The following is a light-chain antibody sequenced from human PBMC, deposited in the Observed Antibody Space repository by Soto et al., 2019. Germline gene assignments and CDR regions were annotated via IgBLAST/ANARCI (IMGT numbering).Light chain of an antibody. J-gene: IGKJ1*01. Sequence: EIVWTQSPATLSLSPGERANLSCRASQFIDSYLAWYQQKPGQAPRLLIYGASSRATGIPDRFSGSGSGTDFTLTISGLEPEDFAVYYCQQYGSSSWTFGQGTKVDIK. V-gene: IGKV3-20*01. CDR2: GAS. CDR1: QFIDSY. CDR3: QQYGSSSWT.